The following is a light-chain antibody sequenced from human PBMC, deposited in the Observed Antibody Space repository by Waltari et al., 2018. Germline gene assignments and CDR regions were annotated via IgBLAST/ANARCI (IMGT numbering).Light chain of an antibody. Sequence: AIRITQSPSSLSASTGDRVTITCRASQGISSYLAWYQQQPGKAPKFLIYAASTLQSGVPSRFSGSGSGTDFTLTISCLQSEDFASYYCQQYYSHPPTFGQGTKVENK. V-gene: IGKV1-8*01. J-gene: IGKJ1*01. CDR1: QGISSY. CDR3: QQYYSHPPT. CDR2: AAS.